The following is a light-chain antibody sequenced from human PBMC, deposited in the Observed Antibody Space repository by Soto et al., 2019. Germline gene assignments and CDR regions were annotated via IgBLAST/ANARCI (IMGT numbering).Light chain of an antibody. V-gene: IGKV1-39*01. CDR3: QQSYSTPT. CDR1: QSIRNY. CDR2: AAS. J-gene: IGKJ1*01. Sequence: DIQMTQSPSSLSASVGDRVTITCRASQSIRNYLNWYQQKPGKAPKVLIYAASSLQSGVPSRFSCSGSGTAFTLTISSLQPEDFATYFCQQSYSTPTFGQGTKVEIK.